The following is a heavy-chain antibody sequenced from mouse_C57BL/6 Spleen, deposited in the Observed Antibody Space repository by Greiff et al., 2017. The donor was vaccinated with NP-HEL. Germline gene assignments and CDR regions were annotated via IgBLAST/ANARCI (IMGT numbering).Heavy chain of an antibody. CDR1: GFSLTSYA. CDR3: ARQYMNDGYYIPFAY. J-gene: IGHJ3*01. D-gene: IGHD2-3*01. V-gene: IGHV2-9-1*01. CDR2: IWTGGGT. Sequence: QVQLKESGPGLVAPSQSLSITCTVSGFSLTSYAISWVRQPPGKGLEWLGVIWTGGGTNYNSALKSRLSISKDNSKSQVFVKMNSLQTDDTARYYCARQYMNDGYYIPFAYWGQGTLVTVSA.